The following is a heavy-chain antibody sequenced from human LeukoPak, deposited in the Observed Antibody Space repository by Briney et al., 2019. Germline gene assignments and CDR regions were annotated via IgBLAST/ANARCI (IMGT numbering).Heavy chain of an antibody. J-gene: IGHJ4*02. V-gene: IGHV2-5*02. Sequence: SGPTLVNPTQTLTLTCTFSGFSLYSSGVGVGWIRQPPGKAPEWLAVIYWDDDKRYNPSLRSRLTMSKDASKSQVFLVISNMDPVDTATYYCAHRRPGHLTGWDNSYFGNWGPGTLVTVSS. CDR1: GFSLYSSGVG. D-gene: IGHD1/OR15-1a*01. CDR3: AHRRPGHLTGWDNSYFGN. CDR2: IYWDDDK.